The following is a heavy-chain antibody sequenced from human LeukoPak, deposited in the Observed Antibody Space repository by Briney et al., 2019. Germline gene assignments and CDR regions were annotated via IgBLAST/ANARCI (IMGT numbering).Heavy chain of an antibody. J-gene: IGHJ4*02. D-gene: IGHD3-10*01. CDR2: FYYSGST. CDR1: GGSISSYY. Sequence: SETLSLTCTVSGGSISSYYWSWIRQPPGKGLEWIGYFYYSGSTNYNPSLKSRVTISVDTSKNQFSLRLSSVTAADTAVYYCARGKNYSGSGSDPSDYWGQGTLVTVSS. CDR3: ARGKNYSGSGSDPSDY. V-gene: IGHV4-59*01.